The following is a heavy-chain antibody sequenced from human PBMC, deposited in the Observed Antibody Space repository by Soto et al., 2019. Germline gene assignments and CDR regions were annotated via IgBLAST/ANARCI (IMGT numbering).Heavy chain of an antibody. CDR2: IKQGGSEK. J-gene: IGHJ3*02. Sequence: GGSLRLSCAASGFTFSSYWMSWVRQAPGKGLEWVANIKQGGSEKYYVDSVKGRFTISRDNAKNSLYLQMNSLRAEDTAVYYCARVGIVGAMGAFDIWGQGTMVTVSS. CDR3: ARVGIVGAMGAFDI. D-gene: IGHD1-26*01. CDR1: GFTFSSYW. V-gene: IGHV3-7*01.